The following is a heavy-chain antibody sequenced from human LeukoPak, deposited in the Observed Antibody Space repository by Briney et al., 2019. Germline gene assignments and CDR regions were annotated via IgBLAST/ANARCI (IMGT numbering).Heavy chain of an antibody. CDR3: ARVRPVEAAGDY. Sequence: PGGSLRLSCAASGFTFSSYGMHWVRQAPGKGLEWVAVISYDGSNKYYADSVKGRFTISRDNSKNTLYLQMNSLRAEDTAVYYCARVRPVEAAGDYWGQGTLVTVSS. CDR2: ISYDGSNK. D-gene: IGHD6-13*01. CDR1: GFTFSSYG. J-gene: IGHJ4*02. V-gene: IGHV3-30*03.